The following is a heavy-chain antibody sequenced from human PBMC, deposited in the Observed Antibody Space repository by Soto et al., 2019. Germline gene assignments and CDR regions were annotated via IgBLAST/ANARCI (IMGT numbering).Heavy chain of an antibody. CDR1: GFTFSSYA. CDR2: ISYDGSNK. J-gene: IGHJ6*02. Sequence: ESGGGVVQPGRSLRLSCAASGFTFSSYAMHWVRQAPGKGLEWVAVISYDGSNKYYADSVKGRFTISRDNSKNTLYLQMNSLSAEDTAVYYCARDRRQPSSWYPYYYGMDVWGQGTTVTVSS. V-gene: IGHV3-30-3*01. CDR3: ARDRRQPSSWYPYYYGMDV. D-gene: IGHD6-13*01.